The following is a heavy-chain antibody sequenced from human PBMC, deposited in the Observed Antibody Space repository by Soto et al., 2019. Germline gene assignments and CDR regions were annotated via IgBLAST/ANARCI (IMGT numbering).Heavy chain of an antibody. D-gene: IGHD6-13*01. CDR3: AKDQAPDSSSWYVLYYYGMDV. Sequence: GGSLRLSCAASGFTFSSYAMSWVRQAPGKGLEWVSAISGSGGSTYYADSVKGRFTISRDNSKNTLYLQMNSLRAEDTAVYYCAKDQAPDSSSWYVLYYYGMDVWGQGTTVTVSS. CDR2: ISGSGGST. J-gene: IGHJ6*02. V-gene: IGHV3-23*01. CDR1: GFTFSSYA.